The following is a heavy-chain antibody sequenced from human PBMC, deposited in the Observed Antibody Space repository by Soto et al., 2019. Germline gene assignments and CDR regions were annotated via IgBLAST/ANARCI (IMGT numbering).Heavy chain of an antibody. J-gene: IGHJ5*02. V-gene: IGHV1-69*01. CDR2: IIPLFGTT. CDR1: GGTFSSYA. CDR3: ARAHGSSWYNWFDP. D-gene: IGHD6-13*01. Sequence: KVSCKASGGTFSSYAISWVRQAPGRGLEWMGGIIPLFGTTNYAQKFRGRVTVTADESTSTVYMEVRSLRFEDTAVYYCARAHGSSWYNWFDPWGQGTLVTVSS.